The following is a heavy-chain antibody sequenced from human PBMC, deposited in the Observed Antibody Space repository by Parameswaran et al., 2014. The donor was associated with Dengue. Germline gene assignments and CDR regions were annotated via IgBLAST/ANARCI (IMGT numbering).Heavy chain of an antibody. CDR3: ARDLLGTSAWYFDL. Sequence: WVRQAPGQGLEWMGIIDPSEGRTIYAQKFQGRVTMTRDTSTSTVYMELSSLRSEDTAVYYCARDLLGTSAWYFDLWGRGTLVTVSS. V-gene: IGHV1-46*01. J-gene: IGHJ2*01. D-gene: IGHD1-1*01. CDR2: IDPSEGRT.